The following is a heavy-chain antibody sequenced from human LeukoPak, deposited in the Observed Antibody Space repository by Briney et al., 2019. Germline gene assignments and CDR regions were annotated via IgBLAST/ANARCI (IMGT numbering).Heavy chain of an antibody. D-gene: IGHD6-19*01. J-gene: IGHJ4*02. V-gene: IGHV3-48*04. Sequence: GGSLRLSCAASGFAFSTYSIDWVRQAPEKGLEWVSYISSSSSNIYHADSVKGRFTISRDNAKNSLHLQMNSLRAEDTAVYYCARVGRSGWTVDYWGQGTLVSVSS. CDR3: ARVGRSGWTVDY. CDR2: ISSSSSNI. CDR1: GFAFSTYS.